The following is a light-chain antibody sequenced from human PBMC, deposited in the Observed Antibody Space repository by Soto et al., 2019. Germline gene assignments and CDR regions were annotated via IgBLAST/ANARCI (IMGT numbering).Light chain of an antibody. CDR2: GAS. CDR3: QQCYNWPLT. Sequence: EILMTQSPATLSVSPGERATLSCRASQSVSSNLAWYQQKPGQAPRLLIYGASTRATGVPARFSGSGSGTEFALTISSLQSEDFAVYYCQQCYNWPLTFGGGTKVEIK. CDR1: QSVSSN. J-gene: IGKJ4*01. V-gene: IGKV3-15*01.